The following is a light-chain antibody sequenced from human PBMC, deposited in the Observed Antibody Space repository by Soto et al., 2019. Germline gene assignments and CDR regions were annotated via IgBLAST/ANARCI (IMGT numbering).Light chain of an antibody. CDR3: QQYNTWPPIT. CDR1: QSVSGSY. Sequence: EIVLTQSPGTLSLSPGERATLSCRASQSVSGSYLAWYQQKPGQAPRLLIHGASSRATGIPDRFSGTGSGTDFTLTISSLQSEDFAVYYCQQYNTWPPITFGQGTRLEI. J-gene: IGKJ5*01. V-gene: IGKV3-20*01. CDR2: GAS.